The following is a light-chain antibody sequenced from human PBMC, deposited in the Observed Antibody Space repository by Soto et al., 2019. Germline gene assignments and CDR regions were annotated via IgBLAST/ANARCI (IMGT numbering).Light chain of an antibody. V-gene: IGKV3-11*01. J-gene: IGKJ4*01. CDR2: DAS. Sequence: EIVLTQSPATLSLSPGERATLSCRASQSVSSYLAWYQQKPGQAPRLLIYDASNRATGIPARFSGSGSGTDVTLTISSLEPEDFAVYYCQQRSNWPLRGTFGGGTKVEIK. CDR1: QSVSSY. CDR3: QQRSNWPLRGT.